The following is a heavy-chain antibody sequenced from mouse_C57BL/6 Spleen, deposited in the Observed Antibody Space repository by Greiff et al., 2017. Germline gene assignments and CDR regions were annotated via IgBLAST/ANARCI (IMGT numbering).Heavy chain of an antibody. V-gene: IGHV1-55*01. Sequence: QVQLQQPGAELVKPGASVKMSCKASGYTFTSYWITWVKQRPGQGLEWIGDIYPGSGSTNYNEKFKSKATLTVDTSSSTAYMQLSSLTSEDSAVYYCARGGDYDYDERDFDYWGQGTTLTVSS. D-gene: IGHD2-4*01. CDR3: ARGGDYDYDERDFDY. CDR2: IYPGSGST. J-gene: IGHJ2*01. CDR1: GYTFTSYW.